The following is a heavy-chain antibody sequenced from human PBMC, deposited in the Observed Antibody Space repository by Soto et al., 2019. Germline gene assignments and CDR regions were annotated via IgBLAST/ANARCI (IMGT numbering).Heavy chain of an antibody. J-gene: IGHJ4*02. Sequence: SETLSLTCAVSGDSISGSQWWSWVRLPPGKGLEWIGEISHTGTTNYNPSLKSRVTMSVDKPKNQFSLNLTSVTAADTAVYYCARVISSPVEYLEXWGQGTVVPVSX. CDR1: GDSISGSQW. D-gene: IGHD2-2*01. V-gene: IGHV4-4*02. CDR2: ISHTGTT. CDR3: ARVISSPVEYLEX.